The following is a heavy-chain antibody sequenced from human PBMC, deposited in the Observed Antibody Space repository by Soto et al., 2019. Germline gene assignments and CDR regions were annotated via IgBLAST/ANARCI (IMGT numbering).Heavy chain of an antibody. D-gene: IGHD6-19*01. CDR1: GFTFTDHA. Sequence: QPRGSLRLSCAVSGFTFTDHAMSWVRQAPGKGLEWVSTTSNNGARTSYADSGKGRFTVSTDRTNNTLYLQMNSLRADDTAVYFCARPPLYSNGGYFDSWGQGTLVTVSS. J-gene: IGHJ4*02. CDR2: TSNNGART. CDR3: ARPPLYSNGGYFDS. V-gene: IGHV3-23*01.